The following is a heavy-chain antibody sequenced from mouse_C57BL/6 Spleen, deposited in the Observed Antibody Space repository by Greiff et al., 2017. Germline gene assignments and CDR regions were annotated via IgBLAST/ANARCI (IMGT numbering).Heavy chain of an antibody. CDR1: GFTFSSYG. J-gene: IGHJ2*01. D-gene: IGHD1-1*01. CDR2: ISSGGSYT. Sequence: EVMLVESGGDLVKPGGSLKLSCAASGFTFSSYGMSWVRQTPDKRLEWVATISSGGSYTYYPDSVTGRFTISRDNAKNTLYLQMSSLKSEDTAMYYCARHKYYGSSLTYYFDYWGQGTTLTVSS. V-gene: IGHV5-6*01. CDR3: ARHKYYGSSLTYYFDY.